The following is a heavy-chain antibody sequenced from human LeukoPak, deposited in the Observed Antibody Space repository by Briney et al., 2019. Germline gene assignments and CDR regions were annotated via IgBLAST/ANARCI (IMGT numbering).Heavy chain of an antibody. Sequence: PSETLSLTCAVYGGSFSAYYWSWIRQPPGKGLEWIGEINHSGSTNYNPSLKSRVTISVDTSKNQFSLKLYSVTAADTAVYYCARGGSGAMIVVLQGEFNWFDPWGQGTLVTVSS. V-gene: IGHV4-34*01. J-gene: IGHJ5*02. CDR1: GGSFSAYY. CDR3: ARGGSGAMIVVLQGEFNWFDP. D-gene: IGHD3-22*01. CDR2: INHSGST.